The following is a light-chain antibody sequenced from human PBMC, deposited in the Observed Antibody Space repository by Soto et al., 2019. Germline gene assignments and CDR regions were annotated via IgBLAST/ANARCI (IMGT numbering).Light chain of an antibody. Sequence: EIVLTQSPATLSLSPGERATLSCRASQSVSSYLAWYQQKPGQAPRLLIYDASNRATGIPARFSDSGSATDFTLTISSLEPEDFAVYYCQQRSNWPPLFTFDPGTKVDIK. V-gene: IGKV3-11*01. CDR1: QSVSSY. J-gene: IGKJ3*01. CDR3: QQRSNWPPLFT. CDR2: DAS.